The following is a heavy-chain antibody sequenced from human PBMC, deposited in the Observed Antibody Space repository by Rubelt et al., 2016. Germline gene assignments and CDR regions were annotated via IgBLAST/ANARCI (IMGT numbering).Heavy chain of an antibody. CDR1: GCSFTSYW. CDR3: ARHGQVQSGDAFDI. V-gene: IGHV5-51*01. J-gene: IGHJ3*02. CDR2: ICPGDSDN. D-gene: IGHD1-26*01. Sequence: EVQLVQSGAEVKKPGESLKISCKGSGCSFTSYWIGWVRQMPGKGLEWMGIICPGDSDNRYSPSSPGQFTISADKSISTAYLRWSSRKASDTAMYYWARHGQVQSGDAFDIWGQGTTVTVSS.